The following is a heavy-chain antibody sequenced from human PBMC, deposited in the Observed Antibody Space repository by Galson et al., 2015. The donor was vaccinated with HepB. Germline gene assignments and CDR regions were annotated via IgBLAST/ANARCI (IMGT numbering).Heavy chain of an antibody. CDR3: ARDRGIVVVPAARGWFDP. CDR2: ISYDGSNK. J-gene: IGHJ5*02. Sequence: SLRLSCAASGFTFSSYAMHWVRQAPGKGLEWVAVISYDGSNKYYADSVKGRFTISRDNSKNTLYLQMNSLRAEDTAVYYCARDRGIVVVPAARGWFDPWGQGTLVTVSS. D-gene: IGHD2-2*01. V-gene: IGHV3-30-3*01. CDR1: GFTFSSYA.